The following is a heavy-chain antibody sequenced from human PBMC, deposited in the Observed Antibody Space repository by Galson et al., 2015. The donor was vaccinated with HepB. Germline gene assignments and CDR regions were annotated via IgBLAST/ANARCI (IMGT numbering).Heavy chain of an antibody. CDR3: ARDNSDPFDY. CDR2: ISSSSSTI. Sequence: SLRLSCAASGFTFSSYSMNWVRQAPGKGLEWVSYISSSSSTIYYADSVKGRFTISRDNAKNSLYLQMNSLRAEDTAVYYCARDNSDPFDYWGQGTLVTVSS. CDR1: GFTFSSYS. V-gene: IGHV3-48*04. J-gene: IGHJ4*02. D-gene: IGHD4-23*01.